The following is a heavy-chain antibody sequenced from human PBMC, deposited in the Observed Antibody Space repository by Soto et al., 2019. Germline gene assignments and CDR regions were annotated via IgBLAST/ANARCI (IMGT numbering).Heavy chain of an antibody. CDR2: ISSNGVGT. Sequence: EVQLAESGGGLAQPGGSLRLSCAASGFTLSGYAMDWVRQAPGKGLEYVSGISSNGVGTYYAHSVQCRFTISRNNYKNTVYLKMGSLRPEDMAVYYCARRARPDFYYMAVWGKGTTVTVSS. J-gene: IGHJ6*03. CDR1: GFTLSGYA. CDR3: ARRARPDFYYMAV. D-gene: IGHD6-6*01. V-gene: IGHV3-64*01.